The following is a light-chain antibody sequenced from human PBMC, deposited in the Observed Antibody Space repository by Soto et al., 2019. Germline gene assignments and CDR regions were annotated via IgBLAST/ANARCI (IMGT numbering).Light chain of an antibody. V-gene: IGKV4-1*01. Sequence: DIVMTQSPDSLTVSLGERATITCKSSQSLFWSSNNKDYFAWYQQKPGQPPKMLIKWASARESGVPDRFSGSGSGTDFTLPIGSLQTEDVAVYYGQRYYSLPLTFGGRTKVQIK. CDR1: QSLFWSSNNKDY. CDR3: QRYYSLPLT. J-gene: IGKJ4*01. CDR2: WAS.